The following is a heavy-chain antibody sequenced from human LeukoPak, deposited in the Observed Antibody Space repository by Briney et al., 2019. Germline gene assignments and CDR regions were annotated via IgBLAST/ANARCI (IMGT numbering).Heavy chain of an antibody. D-gene: IGHD1-20*01. J-gene: IGHJ4*02. Sequence: PGRSLRLSCAASGFTFSSYAMHWVRQAPGKGLEWVAAISYDGSNKYYADSVKGRFTISRDNSKNTLYLQMNSLRAEDTAVYYCAKDRSRNWNEPTVFDYWGQGTLVTVSS. V-gene: IGHV3-30*04. CDR3: AKDRSRNWNEPTVFDY. CDR2: ISYDGSNK. CDR1: GFTFSSYA.